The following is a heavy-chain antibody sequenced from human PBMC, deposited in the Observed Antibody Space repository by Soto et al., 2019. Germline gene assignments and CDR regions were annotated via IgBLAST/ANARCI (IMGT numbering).Heavy chain of an antibody. V-gene: IGHV6-1*01. CDR3: ARDRCSSTSCTAYYDD. Sequence: SQTLSLTCAISGDSVSSNSAAWNWIRQSPSRGLEWLGRTYYRSKWYNDYAVSVKSRITINPDTSKNQFSLQLNSVTPEDTAVFFYARDRCSSTSCTAYYDDWGQGSLVTVCS. D-gene: IGHD2-2*01. J-gene: IGHJ4*02. CDR1: GDSVSSNSAA. CDR2: TYYRSKWYN.